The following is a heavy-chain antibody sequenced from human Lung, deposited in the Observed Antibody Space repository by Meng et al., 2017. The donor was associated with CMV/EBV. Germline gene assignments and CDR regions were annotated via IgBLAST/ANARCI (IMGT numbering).Heavy chain of an antibody. CDR2: VYPGDSGT. D-gene: IGHD2-2*01. CDR1: GYMFSVYW. CDR3: ARRSSTSLEGAFDI. Sequence: KVSCKGSGYMFSVYWIAWVRQMPGKDLEWVGIVYPGDSGTRYSPSLQGQVTISADKSISTAYLQWSSLKASDTAMYYCARRSSTSLEGAFDIWGQGTMVTVSS. V-gene: IGHV5-51*01. J-gene: IGHJ3*02.